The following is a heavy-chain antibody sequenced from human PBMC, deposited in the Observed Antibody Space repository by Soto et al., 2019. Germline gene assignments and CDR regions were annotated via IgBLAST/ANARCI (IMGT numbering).Heavy chain of an antibody. CDR1: GFTFSSYA. V-gene: IGHV3-23*01. CDR3: AKDPVLRYFAWPPI. D-gene: IGHD3-9*01. Sequence: GGSLRLSCAAAGFTFSSYAMSWVRQAPGKGLEWVSAISGSGGTTYYADSVTGRFTISRDNSKYTLYLQMNSLRAEDTAVYYCAKDPVLRYFAWPPIWGHGTMVTVS. CDR2: ISGSGGTT. J-gene: IGHJ3*02.